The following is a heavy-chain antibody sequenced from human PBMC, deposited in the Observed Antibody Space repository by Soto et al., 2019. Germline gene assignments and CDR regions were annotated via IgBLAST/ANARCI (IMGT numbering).Heavy chain of an antibody. V-gene: IGHV4-31*03. CDR2: ISDSGSS. Sequence: QVQLQESGPGLVKPSQNLTLTCTVSGGSISSGSFYWSWIRQHPGKGLEWIGHISDSGSSYYNPSLESRVTISVDTSKNQFSLKLSAVTAADTAVYFCARTTFYDIFTAYYSLFDYWGQGILVTVSS. CDR3: ARTTFYDIFTAYYSLFDY. J-gene: IGHJ4*02. D-gene: IGHD3-9*01. CDR1: GGSISSGSFY.